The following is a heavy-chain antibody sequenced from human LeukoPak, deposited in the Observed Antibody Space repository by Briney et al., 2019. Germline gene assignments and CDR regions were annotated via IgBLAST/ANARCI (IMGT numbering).Heavy chain of an antibody. D-gene: IGHD3-10*01. CDR1: GFNFSIFS. CDR3: ASFDITRP. CDR2: ISTSSHII. Sequence: PGGSLRLSCTASGFNFSIFSMNWVRQAPGKGLEWVSYISTSSHIIYYADSVKGRFTISRDNAKKSLYLQMNSLRVEDTALYYCASFDITRPWGKGTLVTVSS. V-gene: IGHV3-48*04. J-gene: IGHJ5*02.